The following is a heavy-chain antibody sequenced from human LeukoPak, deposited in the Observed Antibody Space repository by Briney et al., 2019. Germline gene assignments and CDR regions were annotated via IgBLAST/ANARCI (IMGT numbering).Heavy chain of an antibody. CDR2: INPSAGST. J-gene: IGHJ4*02. D-gene: IGHD2-8*01. CDR1: GYTLSSYD. CDR3: ARVPNWRYYLDY. Sequence: ASVKVSCKASGYTLSSYDMHWVRQAPGQGLEWMAIINPSAGSTDYARKFQGSVTVTRDTSTSAVYMELSSLTSEDTAVYYCARVPNWRYYLDYWGQGTLVTVSS. V-gene: IGHV1-46*01.